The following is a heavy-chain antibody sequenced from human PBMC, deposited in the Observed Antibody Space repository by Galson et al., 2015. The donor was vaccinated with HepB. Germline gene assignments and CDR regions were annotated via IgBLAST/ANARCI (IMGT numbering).Heavy chain of an antibody. CDR3: ARDEVIADRGGGYYFDY. CDR1: GGTFSSYA. Sequence: SVKVSCKASGGTFSSYAISWVRQAPGQGLEWMGGIIPILGIANYAQKFQGRVTITADKSTSTAYMELSSLRSEDTAVYYCARDEVIADRGGGYYFDYWGRGTLVTVSS. V-gene: IGHV1-69*10. D-gene: IGHD2-21*01. J-gene: IGHJ4*02. CDR2: IIPILGIA.